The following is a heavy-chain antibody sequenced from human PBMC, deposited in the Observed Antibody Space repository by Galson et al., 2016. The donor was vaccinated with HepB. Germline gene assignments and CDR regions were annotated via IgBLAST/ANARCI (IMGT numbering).Heavy chain of an antibody. D-gene: IGHD3-3*01. CDR1: GGTFSNYA. Sequence: SVKVSCKASGGTFSNYAISWVRQPPGQGLEWMGKINPRTGATGYAQNFQGRITLTSDTPANTVYMAISSLRSEDTAVYYCARDHSFADSAWWFDPWGQGTLLIVSS. CDR3: ARDHSFADSAWWFDP. J-gene: IGHJ5*02. V-gene: IGHV1-46*01. CDR2: INPRTGAT.